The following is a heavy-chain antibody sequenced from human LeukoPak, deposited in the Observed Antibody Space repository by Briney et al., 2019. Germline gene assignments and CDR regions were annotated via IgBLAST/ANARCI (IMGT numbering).Heavy chain of an antibody. V-gene: IGHV3-15*01. CDR2: IRSKADGGTT. CDR3: TTDSGRLVVT. J-gene: IGHJ4*02. Sequence: GSLRLSCAASGLTFTDAWMSWVRQGPGKGLEWVGRIRSKADGGTTDYGAPVKGRFTISRDDSKNTVYLQMNSLKTEDTALYYCTTDSGRLVVTWGQGTLVTVSS. D-gene: IGHD3-22*01. CDR1: GLTFTDAW.